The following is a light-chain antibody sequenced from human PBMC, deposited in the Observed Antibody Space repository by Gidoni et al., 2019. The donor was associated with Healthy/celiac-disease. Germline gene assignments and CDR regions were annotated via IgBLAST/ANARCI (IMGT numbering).Light chain of an antibody. CDR2: DAS. V-gene: IGKV3-11*01. CDR1: QSVSSY. Sequence: EIVLTPSPATLSLSPGERATLSCRASQSVSSYLAWYQQKPGQAPRLLIDDASNRATGIPARCSGSGSGTDFTLTISSLEPEDFAVYYCQQRSNWPRTFXQXTKLEIK. CDR3: QQRSNWPRT. J-gene: IGKJ2*01.